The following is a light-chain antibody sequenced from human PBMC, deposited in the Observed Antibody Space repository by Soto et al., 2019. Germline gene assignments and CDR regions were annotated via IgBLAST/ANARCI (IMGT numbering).Light chain of an antibody. Sequence: QSVLTQRSAVSGSPGPSVTISVTRTGNEAGAYNYVSWYQQHSGRPPKLMIYDVATWASVVSDRLSGSKSGNTTRLATAGRLGEYYDDYCCRSYAGAYTSLLGSGPKVTV. CDR3: RSYAGAYTSL. CDR2: DVA. J-gene: IGLJ1*01. V-gene: IGLV2-11*01. CDR1: GNEAGAYNY.